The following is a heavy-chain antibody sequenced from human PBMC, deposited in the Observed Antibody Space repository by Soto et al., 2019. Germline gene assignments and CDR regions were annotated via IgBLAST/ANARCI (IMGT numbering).Heavy chain of an antibody. J-gene: IGHJ4*02. CDR2: ISSSSSYI. CDR1: GFTFSSYS. V-gene: IGHV3-21*01. Sequence: GGSLRLSCAASGFTFSSYSMNWVRQAPGKGLEWVSSISSSSSYIYYADSVKGRFTISRDNAKNSLYLQMNSLRAEDTAVYYCASSVDQLLLYYFDYWGQGTLVTVSS. D-gene: IGHD2-2*01. CDR3: ASSVDQLLLYYFDY.